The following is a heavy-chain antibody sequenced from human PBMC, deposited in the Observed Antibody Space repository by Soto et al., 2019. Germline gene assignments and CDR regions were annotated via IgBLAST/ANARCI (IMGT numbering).Heavy chain of an antibody. CDR2: INHSGST. CDR3: ARGRRGLCVYSYGNNRYFFAY. D-gene: IGHD5-18*01. V-gene: IGHV4-34*01. CDR1: GGSFSGYY. J-gene: IGHJ1*01. Sequence: SETLYITCAVYGGSFSGYYWSWIRQPPGKGLEWIGEINHSGSTNYNPSLKSRVTISVDTSKNQFSLKLSSVTAADTAVYYCARGRRGLCVYSYGNNRYFFAYWARGTPVTGSS.